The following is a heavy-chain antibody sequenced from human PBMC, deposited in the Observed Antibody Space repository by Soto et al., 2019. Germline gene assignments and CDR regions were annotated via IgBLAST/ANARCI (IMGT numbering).Heavy chain of an antibody. Sequence: PSETLSLTCTVSGGSISSYYWSWIRQPPGKGLEWIGYIYYSGSTNYNPSLKSRVTISVDTSKNQFSLKLSSVTAADTAVYYCAREVFLDYRGFDYWGQGTLVTVSS. CDR3: AREVFLDYRGFDY. V-gene: IGHV4-59*01. D-gene: IGHD4-4*01. CDR2: IYYSGST. CDR1: GGSISSYY. J-gene: IGHJ4*02.